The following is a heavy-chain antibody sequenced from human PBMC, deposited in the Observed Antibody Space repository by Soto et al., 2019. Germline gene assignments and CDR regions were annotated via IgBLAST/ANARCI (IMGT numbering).Heavy chain of an antibody. CDR2: MSYDGSTQ. CDR3: AKGGEQRLVRYAFDI. J-gene: IGHJ3*02. V-gene: IGHV3-30*18. CDR1: GFTFSSYA. Sequence: QVQLVESGGGVVQPGRSLRLSCSASGFTFSSYARHWVRQAPGEELEWVSVMSYDGSTQYYADSVKGRFTISRDNSKNTVYLQMNSLRAEDTALYHCAKGGEQRLVRYAFDIWGQGAMVTVSS. D-gene: IGHD6-13*01.